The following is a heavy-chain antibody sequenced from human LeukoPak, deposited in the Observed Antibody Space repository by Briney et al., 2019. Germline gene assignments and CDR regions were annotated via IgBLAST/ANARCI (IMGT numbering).Heavy chain of an antibody. V-gene: IGHV1-18*01. CDR2: ISAYNGNT. D-gene: IGHD6-19*01. CDR3: ARTKREGKYSSAWSYRGRPDYYYYYGMDV. Sequence: ASVKVSCKASGYTFTSYGISWVRQAPGQGLEWMGWISAYNGNTNYAQKLQGRVTMTRDTSISTAYLELSWLRSDDTAVYYCARTKREGKYSSAWSYRGRPDYYYYYGMDVWGQGTTVTVSS. CDR1: GYTFTSYG. J-gene: IGHJ6*02.